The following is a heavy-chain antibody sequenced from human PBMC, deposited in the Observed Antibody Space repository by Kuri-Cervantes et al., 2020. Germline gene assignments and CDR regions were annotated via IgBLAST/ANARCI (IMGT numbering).Heavy chain of an antibody. V-gene: IGHV3-11*04. CDR1: GFTFSDYY. J-gene: IGHJ6*02. D-gene: IGHD3-10*01. CDR2: ITRSSRII. Sequence: GESLKISCAASGFTFSDYYMSWIRQAPGKGLEWVSYITRSSRIIYYADSVKGRFTISRDNAKNSLYLQMNSLRDEDTAVYYCARDLGRGYGMDVWGQGTTVTVSS. CDR3: ARDLGRGYGMDV.